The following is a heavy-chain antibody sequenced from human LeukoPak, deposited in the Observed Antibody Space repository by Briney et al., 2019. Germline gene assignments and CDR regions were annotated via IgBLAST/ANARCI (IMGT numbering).Heavy chain of an antibody. Sequence: SETLSLTCAVYGGSFSGYYWSWIRQPPGKGLEWIGEINHSGSTNYNPSLKSRVTISVDTSQNQFSLKLSSVTAADTAVYYCARSRSWSGYYKDYFDYWGQGTLVTVSS. D-gene: IGHD3-3*01. V-gene: IGHV4-34*01. CDR2: INHSGST. J-gene: IGHJ4*02. CDR3: ARSRSWSGYYKDYFDY. CDR1: GGSFSGYY.